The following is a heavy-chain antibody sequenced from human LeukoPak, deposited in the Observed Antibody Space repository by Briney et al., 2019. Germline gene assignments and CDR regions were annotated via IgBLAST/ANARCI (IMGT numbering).Heavy chain of an antibody. Sequence: GGSLRLSCAASGFTFDDYAMHWVRQAPGKGLEWVSGIGWNSGGIVYADSVKGRFTISRDDAKNSLYLQMNSLGAEDTALYYCVKVTAAGFVDHWGQGTLVTVSS. V-gene: IGHV3-9*01. CDR2: IGWNSGGI. J-gene: IGHJ4*02. CDR3: VKVTAAGFVDH. D-gene: IGHD6-13*01. CDR1: GFTFDDYA.